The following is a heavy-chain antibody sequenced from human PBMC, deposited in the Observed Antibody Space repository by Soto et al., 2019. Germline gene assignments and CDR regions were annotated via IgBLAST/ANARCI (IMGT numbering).Heavy chain of an antibody. CDR1: GYSISSGYY. J-gene: IGHJ6*02. CDR3: ASDRATIFGVVIPWVV. D-gene: IGHD3-3*01. CDR2: SYHSGST. V-gene: IGHV4-38-2*01. Sequence: SETLSLTCAVSGYSISSGYYWGWIRQPPGKGLEWIGSSYHSGSTYYNPSLKSRVTISVDTSKNQFSLKLSSVTAAETAVYYCASDRATIFGVVIPWVVWGQGTTVTVSS.